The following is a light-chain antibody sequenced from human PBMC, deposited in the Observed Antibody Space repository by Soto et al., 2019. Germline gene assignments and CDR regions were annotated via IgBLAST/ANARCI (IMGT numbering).Light chain of an antibody. CDR2: EVS. J-gene: IGLJ3*02. Sequence: QSVLTQPASVSGSPGQSGTISCSGTSGDIGASDYVSWYQQFPGKAPKLMISEVSNRPSGVSSRFSGSKSGNTASLTISGLQAEDEADYYCTSYTTTTTWVFGGGTKLTVL. CDR3: TSYTTTTTWV. V-gene: IGLV2-14*01. CDR1: SGDIGASDY.